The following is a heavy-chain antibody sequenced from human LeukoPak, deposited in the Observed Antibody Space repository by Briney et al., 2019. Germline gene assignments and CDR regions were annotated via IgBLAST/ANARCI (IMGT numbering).Heavy chain of an antibody. Sequence: ASVKVSFKASGYTVTSYGISWVRQAPGQGLEWMGWISAYNGNTNYAQELQGRVTMNTETSTSTAYMELRSLRSHDTAVYHSARDTVGARRLFDYWGQGTLVTVSS. D-gene: IGHD1-26*01. CDR1: GYTVTSYG. CDR2: ISAYNGNT. CDR3: ARDTVGARRLFDY. J-gene: IGHJ4*02. V-gene: IGHV1-18*01.